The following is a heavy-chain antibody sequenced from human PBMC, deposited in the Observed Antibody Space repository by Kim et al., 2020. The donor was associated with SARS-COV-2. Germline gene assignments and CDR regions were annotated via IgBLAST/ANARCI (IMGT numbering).Heavy chain of an antibody. J-gene: IGHJ2*01. CDR2: ISSSSSYI. CDR1: GFTFSSYS. V-gene: IGHV3-21*01. D-gene: IGHD1-26*01. Sequence: GGSLRLSCAASGFTFSSYSMNWVRQAPGKGLEWVSSISSSSSYIYYADSVKGRFTISRDNAKNSLYLQMNSLRAEDTAVYYCASSLEWELLGWYFDLWGRGTLVTVSS. CDR3: ASSLEWELLGWYFDL.